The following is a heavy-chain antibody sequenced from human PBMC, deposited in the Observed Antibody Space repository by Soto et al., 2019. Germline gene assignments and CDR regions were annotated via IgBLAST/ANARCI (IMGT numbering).Heavy chain of an antibody. CDR1: GYTFTSYE. CDR3: ARGQSGYSSGWSPNDY. J-gene: IGHJ4*02. Sequence: QVQLVQSGAEVKKPGASVKVSCKASGYTFTSYEINWVRQATGQGLEWMGWMNPNSGNTGYAQKLQGRVTMPRNTSISTAYMELSRLRSEDTAVYYCARGQSGYSSGWSPNDYWGQGTLVTVSS. V-gene: IGHV1-8*01. CDR2: MNPNSGNT. D-gene: IGHD6-19*01.